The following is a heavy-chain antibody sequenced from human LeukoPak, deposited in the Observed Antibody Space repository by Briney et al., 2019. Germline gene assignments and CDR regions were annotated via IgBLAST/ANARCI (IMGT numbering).Heavy chain of an antibody. D-gene: IGHD1-26*01. CDR3: AREVGATLNGDFDY. J-gene: IGHJ4*02. CDR2: IYTSGST. Sequence: SETLSLTCTVSGGSISSSSYYWSWIRQPAGKGLEWIGRIYTSGSTNYNPSLKSRVTMSVDTSKNQFSLKLSSVTAADTAVYYCAREVGATLNGDFDYWGQGTLVTVSS. CDR1: GGSISSSSYY. V-gene: IGHV4-61*02.